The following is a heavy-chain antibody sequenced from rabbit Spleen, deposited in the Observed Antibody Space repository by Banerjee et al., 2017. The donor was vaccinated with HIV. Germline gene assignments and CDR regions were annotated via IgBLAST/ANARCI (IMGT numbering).Heavy chain of an antibody. CDR3: AREKSGDQGYGSAIDM. V-gene: IGHV1S40*01. J-gene: IGHJ4*02. CDR1: GFSFSSGYY. D-gene: IGHD5-1*01. Sequence: QSLEESGGDLVKLGASLTLTCTASGFSFSSGYYMCWVRQAPGKGLEWIACIYTGSSDNTWYASWVNGRFTISRSTSLNTVTLQMTSLTVADTATYFCAREKSGDQGYGSAIDMWGPGTLVTVS. CDR2: IYTGSSDNT.